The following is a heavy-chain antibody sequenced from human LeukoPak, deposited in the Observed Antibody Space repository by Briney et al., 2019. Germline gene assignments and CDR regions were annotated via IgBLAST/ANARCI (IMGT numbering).Heavy chain of an antibody. CDR1: GGSFSGYY. V-gene: IGHV4-34*01. J-gene: IGHJ4*02. Sequence: PSETPSLTCAVYGGSFSGYYWSWIRQPPGKGLEWIGEINHSGSTNYNPSLKSRVTISVDTSKNQFSLKLSSVTAADTAVYYCARGRVYDFWSGYYTPDGYYFDYWGQGTLVTVSS. CDR3: ARGRVYDFWSGYYTPDGYYFDY. D-gene: IGHD3-3*01. CDR2: INHSGST.